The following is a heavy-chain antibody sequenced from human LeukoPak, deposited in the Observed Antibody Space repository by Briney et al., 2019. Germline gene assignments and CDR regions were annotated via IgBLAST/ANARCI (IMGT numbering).Heavy chain of an antibody. Sequence: SETLSLTCAAYGGSFSGYYWSWIRQPPGKGLEWIGEINHSGSTNYNPSLKSRATISVDTSKNQFSLKLSSVTAADTAVYYCARVMGSTRTEYYYYYGMDVWGQGTTVTVSS. CDR1: GGSFSGYY. V-gene: IGHV4-34*01. CDR2: INHSGST. J-gene: IGHJ6*02. D-gene: IGHD2-2*01. CDR3: ARVMGSTRTEYYYYYGMDV.